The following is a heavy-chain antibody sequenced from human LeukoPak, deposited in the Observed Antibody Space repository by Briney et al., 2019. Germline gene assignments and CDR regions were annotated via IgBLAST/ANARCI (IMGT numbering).Heavy chain of an antibody. V-gene: IGHV4-34*01. D-gene: IGHD5-18*01. J-gene: IGHJ4*02. Sequence: PETLSLTCAVYGGSFSGYYWSWIRQPPGKGLEWIGEINHSGSTNYNPSLKSRVTISVDTSKNQFSLKLSSVTAADTAVYYCARIGSGYSYGYRFGYYFDYWGQGTLVTVSS. CDR1: GGSFSGYY. CDR3: ARIGSGYSYGYRFGYYFDY. CDR2: INHSGST.